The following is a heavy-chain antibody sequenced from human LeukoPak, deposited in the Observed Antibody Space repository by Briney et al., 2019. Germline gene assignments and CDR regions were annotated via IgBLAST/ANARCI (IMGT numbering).Heavy chain of an antibody. CDR1: GYTFTTYD. CDR2: MNPNSGNT. J-gene: IGHJ5*02. V-gene: IGHV1-8*01. CDR3: ARGAEWFDP. Sequence: ASVKVSCKASGYTFTTYDINWVRQATGQGLEWMGWMNPNSGNTGFAQEFQGRVTMTRNTSISTAYMELSSLRSEDTAVYYCARGAEWFDPWGQGTLVTVPS.